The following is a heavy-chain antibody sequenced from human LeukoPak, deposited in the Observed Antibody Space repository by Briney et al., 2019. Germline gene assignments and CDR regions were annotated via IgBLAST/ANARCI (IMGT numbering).Heavy chain of an antibody. J-gene: IGHJ4*02. CDR2: IYYSGST. D-gene: IGHD3-10*01. Sequence: SETLSLTCTVSGGSISSSSYYWGWIRQPPGKGLEWIGSIYYSGSTYYNPSPKSRVTISVDTSKNQFSLKLSSVTAADTAVYYCATQPTSVWFGESGWGQGTLVTVSS. CDR3: ATQPTSVWFGESG. CDR1: GGSISSSSYY. V-gene: IGHV4-39*01.